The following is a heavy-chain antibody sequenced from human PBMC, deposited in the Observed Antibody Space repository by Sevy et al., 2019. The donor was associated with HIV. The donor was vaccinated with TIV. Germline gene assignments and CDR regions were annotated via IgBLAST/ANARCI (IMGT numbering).Heavy chain of an antibody. Sequence: SGPTLGNPTQTLTLTCTFSGFSLSTSGVGVGWIRQPPGKALEWLALIYWDDDTLYSPYLKSRLNITKDTSTNQVVLTMTNIDPVDTATYFCAHRRMVRGVITAPFDYWGQGTLVTVSS. D-gene: IGHD3-10*01. J-gene: IGHJ4*02. CDR2: IYWDDDT. CDR3: AHRRMVRGVITAPFDY. CDR1: GFSLSTSGVG. V-gene: IGHV2-5*02.